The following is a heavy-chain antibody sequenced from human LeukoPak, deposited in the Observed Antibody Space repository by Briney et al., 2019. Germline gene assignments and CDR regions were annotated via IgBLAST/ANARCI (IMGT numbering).Heavy chain of an antibody. CDR1: GVTFSNYP. CDR3: ARDSGWYEGPLHYYYMDV. V-gene: IGHV3-30*04. CDR2: ISYDGSNQ. Sequence: GRSLTLSCAASGVTFSNYPMHWVRQAPGKGLEWVAVISYDGSNQYYTDSVRGRFTISRDNSKNTLYLQMTSLRAEDTAVYYCARDSGWYEGPLHYYYMDVWGKGTTVTVSS. J-gene: IGHJ6*03. D-gene: IGHD6-19*01.